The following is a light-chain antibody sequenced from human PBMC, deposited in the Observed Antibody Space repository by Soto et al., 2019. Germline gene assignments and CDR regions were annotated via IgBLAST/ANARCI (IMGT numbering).Light chain of an antibody. V-gene: IGKV3-11*01. Sequence: ETVLTQYPATLSLSPGERATLSCRASQSVSSYLAWYQQKPGQAPRLLIYDASNRATGIPARFSGSGSGTDFTLTISSLEPEDSAVYYCQQRSNWPLTFGPGTKVDIK. CDR2: DAS. CDR1: QSVSSY. J-gene: IGKJ3*01. CDR3: QQRSNWPLT.